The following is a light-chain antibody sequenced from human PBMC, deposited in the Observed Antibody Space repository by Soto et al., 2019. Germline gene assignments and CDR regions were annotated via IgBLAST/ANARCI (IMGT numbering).Light chain of an antibody. V-gene: IGKV3-20*01. CDR1: QSVSSSS. CDR3: QQYGSSPPYT. Sequence: EIVLTQSPDTLSLSPGERATLSCRASQSVSSSSLAWYQQKPGQAPRLLIYAASSRATGIPDRFSGSGSGTDFTLTISRLEPEDVAVYYCQQYGSSPPYTFGQGTKLESK. CDR2: AAS. J-gene: IGKJ2*01.